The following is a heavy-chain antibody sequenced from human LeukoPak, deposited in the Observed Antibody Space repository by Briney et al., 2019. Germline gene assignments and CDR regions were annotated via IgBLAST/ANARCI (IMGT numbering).Heavy chain of an antibody. CDR1: GGSISNYF. Sequence: KPSETLSLTCTVSGGSISNYFWSWIRQPPGKGLEWIGYIYYSGGTNYNPSLKSRVTISVDTSKNQFSLKLSSVTAADTAVYYCARPSRSVSTAGAFDIWGQGTMVTGSS. J-gene: IGHJ3*02. D-gene: IGHD5/OR15-5a*01. CDR2: IYYSGGT. CDR3: ARPSRSVSTAGAFDI. V-gene: IGHV4-59*01.